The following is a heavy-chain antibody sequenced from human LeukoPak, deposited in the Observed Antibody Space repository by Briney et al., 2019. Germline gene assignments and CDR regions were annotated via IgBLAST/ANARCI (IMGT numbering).Heavy chain of an antibody. J-gene: IGHJ4*02. D-gene: IGHD3-9*01. V-gene: IGHV1-3*01. CDR3: ARAEMNFDILAGYFPVGYFDY. CDR1: GYTFTSYA. Sequence: ASVTVSCKASGYTFTSYAMHWVRQAPGQRLEWMGWINAGNGNTKYSPQFQGRVTITRDTSASTAYMELSSLRSEDTAVYYCARAEMNFDILAGYFPVGYFDYWGQGTLVTVSS. CDR2: INAGNGNT.